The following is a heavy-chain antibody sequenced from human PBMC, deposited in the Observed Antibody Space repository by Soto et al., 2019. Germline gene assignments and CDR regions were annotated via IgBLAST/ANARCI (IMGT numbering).Heavy chain of an antibody. Sequence: GGSLRLSCAVSGFTFSNAWMSWVRQAPGKGLEWVGRIKSKTDGGTTDYAAPAKGRFTISRDDSKNTLYLQMNSLKTEDTAVYCCTAARGYSYVPGYWGQGTLVTVSS. D-gene: IGHD5-18*01. V-gene: IGHV3-15*07. J-gene: IGHJ4*02. CDR1: GFTFSNAW. CDR3: TAARGYSYVPGY. CDR2: IKSKTDGGTT.